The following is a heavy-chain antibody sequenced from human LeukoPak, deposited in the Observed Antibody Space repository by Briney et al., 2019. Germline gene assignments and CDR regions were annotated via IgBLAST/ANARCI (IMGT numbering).Heavy chain of an antibody. CDR3: ARGGLVRGTINSLIAFDI. J-gene: IGHJ3*02. CDR1: GDSLSLNSAG. Sequence: SLTLSLTYAISGDSLSLNSAGGNWIRQFPARGLEWLGSTYYGGKRYKDDAGSVKNRITINPDTTKNQFSLPLNSVTPEDTSYYYCARGGLVRGTINSLIAFDIWGQGIMVTVSS. D-gene: IGHD3-10*01. CDR2: TYYGGKRYK. V-gene: IGHV6-1*01.